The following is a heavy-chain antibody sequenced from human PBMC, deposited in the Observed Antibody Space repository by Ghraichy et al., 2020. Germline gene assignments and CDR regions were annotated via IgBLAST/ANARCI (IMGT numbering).Heavy chain of an antibody. D-gene: IGHD5-12*01. J-gene: IGHJ4*02. CDR2: IKSKTDGGTT. V-gene: IGHV3-15*01. CDR3: TTLGYSGPNVYFDY. Sequence: GGSLRLSCAASGFTFSNAWMSWVRQAPGKGLEWVGHIKSKTDGGTTDYAAPVKGRFTISRDDSKNTLYLQMNTLKTEDTAVYYCTTLGYSGPNVYFDYWGQGTLVTVSS. CDR1: GFTFSNAW.